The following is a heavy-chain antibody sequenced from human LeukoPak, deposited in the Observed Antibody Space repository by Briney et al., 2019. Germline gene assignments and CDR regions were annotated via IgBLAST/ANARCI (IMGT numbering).Heavy chain of an antibody. Sequence: SETLSLTCAVYGGPFSGYYWSWIRQPPGKGLEWIGEINHSGSTNYNPSLKSRVTISVDTSKNQFSLKLSSVTAADTAVYYCARVLVVGIDYWGQGTLVTVPS. D-gene: IGHD1-26*01. CDR1: GGPFSGYY. CDR2: INHSGST. CDR3: ARVLVVGIDY. V-gene: IGHV4-34*01. J-gene: IGHJ4*02.